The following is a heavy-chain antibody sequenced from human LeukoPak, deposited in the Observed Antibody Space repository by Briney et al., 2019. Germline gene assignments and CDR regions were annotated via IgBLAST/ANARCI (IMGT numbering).Heavy chain of an antibody. J-gene: IGHJ3*02. V-gene: IGHV1-69*04. Sequence: SVKVSCKASGGTFSSYAISWVRQAPGQGLEWMGRIIPILGIANYAQKFQGRVTITADESTSTAYMELSSLRSEDTAVYYCARYMGATDAFDIWGQGTMVTVSS. CDR3: ARYMGATDAFDI. CDR1: GGTFSSYA. D-gene: IGHD1-26*01. CDR2: IIPILGIA.